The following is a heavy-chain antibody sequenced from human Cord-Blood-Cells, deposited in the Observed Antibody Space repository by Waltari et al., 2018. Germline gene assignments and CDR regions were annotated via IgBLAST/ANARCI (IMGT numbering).Heavy chain of an antibody. D-gene: IGHD6-19*01. Sequence: QLQLQESGPGLVKTSETLFHTCTVSGGSISSSSYYWGWIRQTPGKGLEWIGSMYYSVSTYDIPAIKSRVTISVDTAKNQFSLKLSSVTAADTAGYYCARQWPVDWYFHLCGRGTLVTVSS. CDR3: ARQWPVDWYFHL. CDR2: MYYSVST. J-gene: IGHJ2*01. CDR1: GGSISSSSYY. V-gene: IGHV4-39*07.